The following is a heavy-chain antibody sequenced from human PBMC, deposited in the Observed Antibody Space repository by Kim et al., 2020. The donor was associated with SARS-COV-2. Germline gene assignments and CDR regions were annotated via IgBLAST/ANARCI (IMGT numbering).Heavy chain of an antibody. D-gene: IGHD6-13*01. V-gene: IGHV3-7*01. CDR2: IKEDGSEK. CDR1: GVTFSSYW. J-gene: IGHJ4*02. CDR3: GRDYSD. Sequence: GGFLRLSCAASGVTFSSYWMSWVRQAPGKGLEWVANIKEDGSEKYYVDSVKGRFTISRDNAKNSLYLQMNSLRAEDTAVYYCGRDYSDWGQGTLVTVSS.